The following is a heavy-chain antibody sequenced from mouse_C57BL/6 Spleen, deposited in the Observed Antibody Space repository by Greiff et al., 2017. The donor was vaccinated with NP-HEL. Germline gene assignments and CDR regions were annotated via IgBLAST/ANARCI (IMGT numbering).Heavy chain of an antibody. J-gene: IGHJ4*01. CDR2: IHPNSGST. D-gene: IGHD1-1*01. Sequence: QVQLQQPGAELVKPGASVKLSCKASGYTFTSYWMHWVKQRPGQGLEWIGMIHPNSGSTNYNVKFKSKATLTVDKSSSTAYMQLSSLTSEDSAVYYCARDTTVVAPWAMDYWGQGTSVTVSS. V-gene: IGHV1-64*01. CDR1: GYTFTSYW. CDR3: ARDTTVVAPWAMDY.